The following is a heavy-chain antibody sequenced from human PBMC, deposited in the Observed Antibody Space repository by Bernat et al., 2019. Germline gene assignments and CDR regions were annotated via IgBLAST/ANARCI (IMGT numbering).Heavy chain of an antibody. CDR3: ARDEGCSGGSCYPPIYYYGMDV. CDR1: GYTFTSYG. V-gene: IGHV1-18*01. D-gene: IGHD2-15*01. Sequence: QVQLVQSGAEVKKPGASVKVSCKASGYTFTSYGISWVRQAPGQGLEWMGWISAYNGNTNYAQKLQGRVTMTTDTSTSTAYMELRSLRSDDTAVYYFARDEGCSGGSCYPPIYYYGMDVWGQGTTVTVSS. J-gene: IGHJ6*02. CDR2: ISAYNGNT.